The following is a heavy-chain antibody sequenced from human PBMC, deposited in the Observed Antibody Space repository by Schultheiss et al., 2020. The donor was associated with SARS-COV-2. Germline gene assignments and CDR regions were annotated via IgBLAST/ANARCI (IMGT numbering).Heavy chain of an antibody. Sequence: GGSLRLSCAASGFTFSSYEMNWVRQAPGKGLEWVLVIYSGDSTYYADSVKGRFTISRDNSKNTLYLQMNSLRAEDTAVYYCARVAFLEWLDFDYWGQGTLVTVAS. V-gene: IGHV3-66*01. D-gene: IGHD3-3*01. CDR3: ARVAFLEWLDFDY. CDR2: IYSGDST. CDR1: GFTFSSYE. J-gene: IGHJ4*02.